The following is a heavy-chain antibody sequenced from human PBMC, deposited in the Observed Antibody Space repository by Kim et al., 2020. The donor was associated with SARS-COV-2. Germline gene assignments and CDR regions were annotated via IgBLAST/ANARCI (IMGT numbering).Heavy chain of an antibody. J-gene: IGHJ6*02. V-gene: IGHV3-23*01. CDR1: GFTFSSYA. CDR3: AKGTPSYYYGSGSYYNQPQSHYYGMDV. Sequence: GGSLRLSCAASGFTFSSYAMSWVRQAPGKGLEWVSAISGSGGSTYYADSVKGRFTISRDNSKNTLYLQMNSLRAEDTAVYYCAKGTPSYYYGSGSYYNQPQSHYYGMDVWGQGTTVTVSS. CDR2: ISGSGGST. D-gene: IGHD3-10*01.